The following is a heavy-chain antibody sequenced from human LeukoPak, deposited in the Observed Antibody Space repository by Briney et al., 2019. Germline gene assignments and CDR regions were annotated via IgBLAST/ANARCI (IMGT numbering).Heavy chain of an antibody. CDR1: GGSISSYY. J-gene: IGHJ3*02. CDR2: IYHSGST. V-gene: IGHV4-59*12. CDR3: ARAEGRDGYKGSIRRGAFDI. D-gene: IGHD5-24*01. Sequence: SETLSLTCTVSGGSISSYYWSWIRQPPGKGLEWIGEIYHSGSTNYNPSLKSRVTISVDKSKNQFSLKLSSVTAADTAVYYCARAEGRDGYKGSIRRGAFDIWGQGTMVTVSS.